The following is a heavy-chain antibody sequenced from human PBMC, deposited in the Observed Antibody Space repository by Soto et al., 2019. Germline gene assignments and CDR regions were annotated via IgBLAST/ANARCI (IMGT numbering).Heavy chain of an antibody. CDR2: ISGSGGST. CDR1: GFTFSSYA. CDR3: AKDNGYCSGGSCYSAFDI. Sequence: EVQLLESGGGLVQPGGSLRLSCAASGFTFSSYAMSWVRQAPGKGLEWVSAISGSGGSTYYADSVKGRFTISRDNSKNTLYLQMTILRAENTVVYDCAKDNGYCSGGSCYSAFDIWGQGTMVTVSS. J-gene: IGHJ3*02. D-gene: IGHD2-15*01. V-gene: IGHV3-23*01.